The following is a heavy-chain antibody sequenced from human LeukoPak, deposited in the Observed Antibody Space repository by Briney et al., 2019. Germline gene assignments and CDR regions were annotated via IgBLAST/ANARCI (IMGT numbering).Heavy chain of an antibody. V-gene: IGHV1-69*13. CDR2: IIPIFGTA. CDR1: GGTFSSYA. D-gene: IGHD4-17*01. CDR3: ARDRTGTTVTTAFDY. J-gene: IGHJ4*02. Sequence: EASVKVSCKASGGTFSSYAISWVRQAPGQGLEWMGGIIPIFGTANYAQKFQGRVTITADESTSTAYMELSSLRSEDTAVYYCARDRTGTTVTTAFDYWGQGTLVTVSS.